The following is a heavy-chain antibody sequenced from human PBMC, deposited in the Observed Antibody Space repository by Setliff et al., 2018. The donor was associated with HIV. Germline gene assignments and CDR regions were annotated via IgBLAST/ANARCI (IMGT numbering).Heavy chain of an antibody. Sequence: SETLSLTCIVSGDFISSGSYYWTWIRQPAGKGLEWIGHIYTSGSTNYNPSLKSRVTISVDTSKNHFSLRLSSVTAADTGVYYCARHRDPPGTKWIYYYYYMDLWGEGTTVTVSS. CDR3: ARHRDPPGTKWIYYYYYMDL. D-gene: IGHD5-12*01. CDR2: IYTSGST. V-gene: IGHV4-61*09. CDR1: GDFISSGSYY. J-gene: IGHJ6*03.